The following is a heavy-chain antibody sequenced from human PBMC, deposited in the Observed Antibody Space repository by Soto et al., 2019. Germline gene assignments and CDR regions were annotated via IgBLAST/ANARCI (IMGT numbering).Heavy chain of an antibody. CDR3: ASLQSSSWSYYYYYGMDV. J-gene: IGHJ6*02. CDR2: IYYSGST. Sequence: SETLSLTCTVSGGSISSSSYYWGWIRQPPGKGLEWIGSIYYSGSTYYNPSLKSRVTISVDTSKNQFSLKLSSVTAADTAVYYCASLQSSSWSYYYYYGMDVWGQGTTVTVSS. D-gene: IGHD6-13*01. CDR1: GGSISSSSYY. V-gene: IGHV4-39*01.